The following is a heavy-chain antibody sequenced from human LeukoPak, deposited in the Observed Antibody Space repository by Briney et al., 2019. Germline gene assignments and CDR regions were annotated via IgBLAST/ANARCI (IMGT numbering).Heavy chain of an antibody. CDR1: GFTFSSYG. V-gene: IGHV3-23*01. J-gene: IGHJ5*02. D-gene: IGHD3-10*01. Sequence: GGSLRLSCAASGFTFSSYGMSWVRQAPGKGLEWVSAISGSGGSTYYADSVKGRFTISRDNAKNSLYLQMNSLRAEDTAVYYCARQGGRDWVIWFGELLRPGGFDPWGQGTLVTVSS. CDR2: ISGSGGST. CDR3: ARQGGRDWVIWFGELLRPGGFDP.